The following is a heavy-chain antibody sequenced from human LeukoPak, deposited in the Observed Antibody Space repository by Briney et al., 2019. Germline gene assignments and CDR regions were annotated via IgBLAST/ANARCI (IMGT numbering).Heavy chain of an antibody. CDR1: GGSFSGYY. CDR2: INHSGST. J-gene: IGHJ6*03. D-gene: IGHD5/OR15-5a*01. CDR3: ARDLLRIGYYYMDV. V-gene: IGHV4-34*01. Sequence: SETLSLTCAVYGGSFSGYYWSWIRQPPGKGLEWIGEINHSGSTNYNPSLKSRVTISVDTSKNQFSLKLSSVTAADTAVYYCARDLLRIGYYYMDVWGKGTTVTVSS.